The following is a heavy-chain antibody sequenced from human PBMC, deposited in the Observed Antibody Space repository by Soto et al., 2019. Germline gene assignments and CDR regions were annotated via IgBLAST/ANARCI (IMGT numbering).Heavy chain of an antibody. J-gene: IGHJ5*02. CDR1: GFTFSDYY. V-gene: IGHV3-11*01. CDR3: ARGFSHYYDSSGPFDP. CDR2: ISSSGSTI. D-gene: IGHD3-22*01. Sequence: PGGSLRLSCAASGFTFSDYYMSWIRQAPGKGLEWFSYISSSGSTIYYADSVKGRFTISRDNAKNSLYLQMNSLRAEDTAVYYLARGFSHYYDSSGPFDPWGQGTLVTVSS.